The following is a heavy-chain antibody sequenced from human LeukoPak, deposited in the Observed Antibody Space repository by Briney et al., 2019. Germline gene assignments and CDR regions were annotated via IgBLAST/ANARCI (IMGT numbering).Heavy chain of an antibody. CDR1: GYTFTSYG. CDR3: ARVTDYGGNSGLDFADY. Sequence: ASVKVSCKASGYTFTSYGISWVRQAPGQGLEWMGWISAYNGNTNYAQKLQGRVTMTTDTPTSTAYMELRSLRSDDTAVYYCARVTDYGGNSGLDFADYWGQGTLVTVSS. CDR2: ISAYNGNT. J-gene: IGHJ4*02. V-gene: IGHV1-18*01. D-gene: IGHD4-23*01.